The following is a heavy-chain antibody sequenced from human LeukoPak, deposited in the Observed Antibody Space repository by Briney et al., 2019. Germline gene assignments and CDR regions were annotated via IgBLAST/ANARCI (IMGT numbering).Heavy chain of an antibody. Sequence: SETLSLTCTVSGYSISSGYYWGWIRQHPGKGLEWIGYIYYSGSTYYNPSLKSRVTISVDTSKNQFSLKLSSVTAADTAVYYCAREPFDHGDYGLYYYYYGMDVWGQGPTATASS. CDR1: GYSISSGYY. D-gene: IGHD4-17*01. V-gene: IGHV4-31*03. CDR2: IYYSGST. J-gene: IGHJ6*02. CDR3: AREPFDHGDYGLYYYYYGMDV.